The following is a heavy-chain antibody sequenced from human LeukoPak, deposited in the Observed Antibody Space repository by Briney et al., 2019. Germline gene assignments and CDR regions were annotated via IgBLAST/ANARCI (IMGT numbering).Heavy chain of an antibody. D-gene: IGHD4-17*01. CDR3: ARDHGDYYYYYMDV. V-gene: IGHV1-2*02. CDR2: INPNSGGT. J-gene: IGHJ6*03. CDR1: GYTFTSYG. Sequence: ASVKVSCKASGYTFTSYGISWVRQAPGQGLEWMGWINPNSGGTNYAQKFQGRVTMTRDTSISTAYMELSRLRSDDTAVYYCARDHGDYYYYYMDVWGKGTTVTVSS.